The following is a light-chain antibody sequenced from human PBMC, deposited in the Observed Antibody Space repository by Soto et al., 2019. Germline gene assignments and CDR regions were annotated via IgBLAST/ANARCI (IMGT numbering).Light chain of an antibody. Sequence: QSALTQPASVSGSPGQSITISCTGTSSDVGSYNLVSWYQQHPGKAPKVMIYEGSKRPSGVPNRFSGSKSGNTASLTISGLQAEDEADYYCCSYAGSSTYYVFGTGTKLTVL. CDR2: EGS. CDR1: SSDVGSYNL. V-gene: IGLV2-23*01. J-gene: IGLJ1*01. CDR3: CSYAGSSTYYV.